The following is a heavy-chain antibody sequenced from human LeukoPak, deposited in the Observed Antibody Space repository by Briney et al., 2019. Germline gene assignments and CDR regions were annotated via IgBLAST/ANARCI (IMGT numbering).Heavy chain of an antibody. V-gene: IGHV3-30-3*01. D-gene: IGHD1-26*01. CDR3: ARAAGYSRAFDI. CDR1: GFTFSTYT. CDR2: ISYDGSNK. J-gene: IGHJ3*02. Sequence: PGGSLRLSCAASGFTFSTYTMHWVRQAPGKGLEWVADISYDGSNKYYADSVKGRFTISRDNSKNTLDLQMNSLRAEDTAVYYCARAAGYSRAFDIWGQGTMVTVSS.